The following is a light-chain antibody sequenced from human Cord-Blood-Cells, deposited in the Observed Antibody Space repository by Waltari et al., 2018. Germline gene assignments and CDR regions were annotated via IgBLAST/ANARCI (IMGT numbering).Light chain of an antibody. CDR2: WAS. Sequence: EIVMTQSPDSLAVSVSERATINCKSSQSVLYSSNNKNYLAWYQQKPGQPPKLLIYWASTRESGVPDRFSDSGSGTDFTLTISSLQAEDVAVYYCQQYYSTHPTFGQGTKVEIK. V-gene: IGKV4-1*01. CDR3: QQYYSTHPT. CDR1: QSVLYSSNNKNY. J-gene: IGKJ1*01.